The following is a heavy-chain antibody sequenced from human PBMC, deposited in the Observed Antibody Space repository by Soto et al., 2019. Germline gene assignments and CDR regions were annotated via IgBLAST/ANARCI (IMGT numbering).Heavy chain of an antibody. CDR3: ARSFNAWTTYFDY. CDR1: GFSFTDHY. CDR2: PYTGGSA. J-gene: IGHJ4*02. V-gene: IGHV3-53*01. D-gene: IGHD4-17*01. Sequence: GGSLRLSCAASGFSFTDHYMTCLRQAPGKGLEWVSVPYTGGSAYYGYSVRRRFTISRDSSTNTLYLQMNSLKVGDTAFYFCARSFNAWTTYFDYWSEGTLVTVSS.